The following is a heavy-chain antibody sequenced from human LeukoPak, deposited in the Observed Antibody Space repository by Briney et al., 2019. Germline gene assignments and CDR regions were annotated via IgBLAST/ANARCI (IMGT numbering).Heavy chain of an antibody. J-gene: IGHJ4*02. CDR3: AGGTYYGSGSRPGYLDY. CDR1: EFSVNNNY. V-gene: IGHV3-53*01. Sequence: GGSLRLSCAASEFSVNNNYMKWVRHSPGQGREWVSTIDNFGNTDYPDSVKGRFSISRDSSKNTVYLQMNSLRAEDTAMYFCAGGTYYGSGSRPGYLDYWGLGTLVTVSS. CDR2: IDNFGNT. D-gene: IGHD3-10*01.